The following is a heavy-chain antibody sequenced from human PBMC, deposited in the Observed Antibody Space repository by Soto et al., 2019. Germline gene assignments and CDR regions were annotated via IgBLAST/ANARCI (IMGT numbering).Heavy chain of an antibody. CDR2: IYWDDDK. J-gene: IGHJ4*02. D-gene: IGHD6-19*01. V-gene: IGHV2-5*02. CDR3: AHRSVRVLLDY. Sequence: QITLKESGPTLVKPTQTLTLTCTFSGFSLSTSGVGVGWIRQPPGKALEWLALIYWDDDKRYSPSLKSRLTXTXXPSKNQVVLTMPNMDPVDTATYYCAHRSVRVLLDYWGQGTLVPVSS. CDR1: GFSLSTSGVG.